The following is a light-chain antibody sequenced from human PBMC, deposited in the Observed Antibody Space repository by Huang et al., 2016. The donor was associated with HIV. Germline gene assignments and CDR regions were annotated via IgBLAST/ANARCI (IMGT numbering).Light chain of an antibody. CDR3: QQYSAYSWT. V-gene: IGKV1-5*03. CDR1: QSISTW. J-gene: IGKJ1*01. Sequence: DIQMTQSPSTLSASVGDRVTITCRASQSISTWLAWYQRKPGKAPKLLIYKASNLEDGVPSRFSGSGSGTEFTLTISSLQPDDFATYYCQQYSAYSWT. CDR2: KAS.